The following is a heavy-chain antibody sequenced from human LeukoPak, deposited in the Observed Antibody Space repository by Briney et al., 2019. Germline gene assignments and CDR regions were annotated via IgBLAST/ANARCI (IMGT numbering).Heavy chain of an antibody. CDR3: AREASIAAAGTGRSGYYYYYGMDV. V-gene: IGHV4-39*07. Sequence: PSETLSLTCTVSGGSISSSSYYWGWIRQPPGKGLEWIGSIYYSGSTYYNPSLKSRVTISVDTSKNQFSLKLSSVTAADTAVYYCAREASIAAAGTGRSGYYYYYGMDVWGQGTTVTVSS. J-gene: IGHJ6*02. D-gene: IGHD6-13*01. CDR2: IYYSGST. CDR1: GGSISSSSYY.